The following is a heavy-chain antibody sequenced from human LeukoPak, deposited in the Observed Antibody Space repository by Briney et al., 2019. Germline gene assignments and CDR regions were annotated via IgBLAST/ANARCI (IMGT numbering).Heavy chain of an antibody. D-gene: IGHD3-10*01. J-gene: IGHJ4*02. CDR2: IYTSGST. V-gene: IGHV4-4*07. CDR1: GGSISSYY. CDR3: ARDTMVQGVITPFNY. Sequence: TSETLSLTCTVSGGSISSYYWSWIRQPAGKGLEWIGRIYTSGSTNYNPSLKSRVTMSVDTSKNQFSLKLSSVTAADTAVYYCARDTMVQGVITPFNYWGQGTLVTVSS.